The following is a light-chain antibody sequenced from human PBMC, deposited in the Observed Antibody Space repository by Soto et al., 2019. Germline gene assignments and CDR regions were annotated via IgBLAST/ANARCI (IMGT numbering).Light chain of an antibody. J-gene: IGKJ2*01. CDR1: QSISSY. V-gene: IGKV1-39*01. CDR2: AAS. Sequence: DIQMTQSPSSLSASVGDRVTITCQSSQSISSYLNWYQQKAGKAPKLLIYAASSLESGVPARFSGSGSGTDFTLSISSLQPDDSAIYYCQQCYSSPRTFGQGTKLEI. CDR3: QQCYSSPRT.